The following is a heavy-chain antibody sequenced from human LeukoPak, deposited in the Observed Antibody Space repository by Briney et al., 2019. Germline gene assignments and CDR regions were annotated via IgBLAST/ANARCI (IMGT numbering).Heavy chain of an antibody. CDR3: ARGRSTWQQLARNWFDP. J-gene: IGHJ5*02. CDR2: INTNTGNP. CDR1: GYTFTSYA. D-gene: IGHD6-13*01. V-gene: IGHV7-4-1*02. Sequence: VASVKVSCKASGYTFTSYAMNWVRQAPGQGLEWMGWINTNTGNPTYAQGFTGRFVFSLDTSVSTAYLQISSLKAEDTAVYYCARGRSTWQQLARNWFDPWGQGTLVTVSS.